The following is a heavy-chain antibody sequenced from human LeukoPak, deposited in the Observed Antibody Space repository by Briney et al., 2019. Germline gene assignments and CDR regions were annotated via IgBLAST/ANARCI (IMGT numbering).Heavy chain of an antibody. D-gene: IGHD5-18*01. CDR2: IIPIFGTA. CDR3: ARGEVDTAMGTTTYYYYMDV. V-gene: IGHV1-69*06. Sequence: ASVKVSCKASGGTFSSYAISWVRQAPGQGLEWMGGIIPIFGTANYAQKFQGRVTITADKSTSTAYMELSSLRSEDTAVYYCARGEVDTAMGTTTYYYYMDVWGKGTTVTVSS. CDR1: GGTFSSYA. J-gene: IGHJ6*03.